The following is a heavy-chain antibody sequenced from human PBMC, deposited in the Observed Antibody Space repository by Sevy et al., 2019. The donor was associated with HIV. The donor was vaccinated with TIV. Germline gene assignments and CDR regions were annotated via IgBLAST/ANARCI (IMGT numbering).Heavy chain of an antibody. D-gene: IGHD2-8*02. J-gene: IGHJ6*02. CDR3: ARDWECTGGVCYFMDV. Sequence: GGSLRLSCAASGFTFSSYWMSWVRQAPGKGLEWVANIKQDGSEKYYVDSVKGRFTTSRDKAKNSLYLQMNGLRAEDTAVYYCARDWECTGGVCYFMDVWGQGTTVTVSS. CDR1: GFTFSSYW. CDR2: IKQDGSEK. V-gene: IGHV3-7*03.